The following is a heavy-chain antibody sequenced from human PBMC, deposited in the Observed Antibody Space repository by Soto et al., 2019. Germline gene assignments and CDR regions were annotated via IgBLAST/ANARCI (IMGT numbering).Heavy chain of an antibody. J-gene: IGHJ4*02. V-gene: IGHV3-23*01. CDR3: AKDSNKYSSSLRGRYFDY. CDR2: VSSGGGT. Sequence: GGSLRLSCAASGFTFSTYAMGWVRQAPGKGLEWVSVVSSGGGTHYADSVKGRFTVSRDNSKNTLLLQMNSLGAEDTAVYYCAKDSNKYSSSLRGRYFDYWGQGIGVTVSS. D-gene: IGHD4-4*01. CDR1: GFTFSTYA.